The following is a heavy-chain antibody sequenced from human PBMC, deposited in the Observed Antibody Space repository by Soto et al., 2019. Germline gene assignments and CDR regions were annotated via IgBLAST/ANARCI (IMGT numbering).Heavy chain of an antibody. CDR3: ARLRAYYYGMDV. CDR2: IYYSGST. CDR1: GGSISSSSYY. Sequence: PSETLSLTCTVSGGSISSSSYYWGWIRQPPGKGLEWIGSIYYSGSTYYNPSLKSRVTISVDTSKNQFSLKLSSVTAADTAVYYCARLRAYYYGMDVWRQGTTVTVSS. J-gene: IGHJ6*02. V-gene: IGHV4-39*01.